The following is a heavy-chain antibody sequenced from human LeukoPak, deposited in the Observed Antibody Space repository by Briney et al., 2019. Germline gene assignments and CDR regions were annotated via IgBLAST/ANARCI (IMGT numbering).Heavy chain of an antibody. Sequence: GGSLRLSCAAPGFTFSSYAMSWVRQAPGKGLEWVSSMSGSGGSTYYADSVKGRLTISRDDSKNTLYLQMNSLRAEDTAVYYCSRVRYGELDVWGQGTPVTVSS. D-gene: IGHD4-17*01. CDR3: SRVRYGELDV. V-gene: IGHV3-23*01. CDR2: MSGSGGST. CDR1: GFTFSSYA. J-gene: IGHJ6*02.